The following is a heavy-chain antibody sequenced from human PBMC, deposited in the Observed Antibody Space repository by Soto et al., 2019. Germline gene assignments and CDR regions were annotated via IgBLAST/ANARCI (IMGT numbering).Heavy chain of an antibody. CDR1: GGSISSSSYY. CDR2: VFYSGST. V-gene: IGHV4-39*01. D-gene: IGHD3-16*01. J-gene: IGHJ4*02. CDR3: ARSKGEYEHITLFDY. Sequence: PSETLSLTCTVSGGSISSSSYYWGWIRQPPGKGLEWIGSVFYSGSTYYNPSLKSRVTISVDSSKNQFSLKLSSVTAADTAVYYCARSKGEYEHITLFDYWGQGTLVTVS.